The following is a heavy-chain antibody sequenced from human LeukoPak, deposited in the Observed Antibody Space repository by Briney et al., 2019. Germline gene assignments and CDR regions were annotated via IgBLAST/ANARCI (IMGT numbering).Heavy chain of an antibody. CDR1: GDSFSSHH. V-gene: IGHV4-59*11. Sequence: PSETLSLTCTVSGDSFSSHHWSWLRQPPGKGLEWIGYISSGGRTSYNPSLQSRVTISVDTSKNQFSLKLSSVTAADTAVYYCARVGRGDHTWGSYYCDHWGQGTLVSVSS. CDR2: ISSGGRT. CDR3: ARVGRGDHTWGSYYCDH. J-gene: IGHJ4*02. D-gene: IGHD3-16*01.